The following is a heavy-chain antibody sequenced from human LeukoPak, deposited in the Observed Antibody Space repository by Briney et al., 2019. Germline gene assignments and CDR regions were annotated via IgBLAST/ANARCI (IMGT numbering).Heavy chain of an antibody. J-gene: IGHJ6*03. CDR1: GFTVSSNY. Sequence: GGSLRLSCAASGFTVSSNYMSWVRQAPGKGLEWVSSITSSSTYIYYADSVRGRFTISRDNAKNSLYLQMNSLRAEDTAVYFCARDPYSGNYGAYYYYYMDVWGKGTTVTISS. CDR3: ARDPYSGNYGAYYYYYMDV. V-gene: IGHV3-21*01. CDR2: ITSSSTYI. D-gene: IGHD1-26*01.